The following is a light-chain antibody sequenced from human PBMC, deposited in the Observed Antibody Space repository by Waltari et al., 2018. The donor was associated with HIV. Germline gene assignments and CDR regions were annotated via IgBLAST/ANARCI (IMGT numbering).Light chain of an antibody. CDR1: KSVSSN. Sequence: EMVMTQSLATLSVSPGERATLSCRASKSVSSNLAWYQQKPGQAPRLRIYDASTRATGIPARFSGSGSGTEFTLTISSLQSEDSAVYYCQQYNNWYTFAQGTKLEIK. J-gene: IGKJ2*01. CDR2: DAS. CDR3: QQYNNWYT. V-gene: IGKV3D-15*01.